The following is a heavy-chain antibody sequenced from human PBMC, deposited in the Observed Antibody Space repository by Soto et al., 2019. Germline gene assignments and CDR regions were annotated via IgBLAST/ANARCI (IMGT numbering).Heavy chain of an antibody. CDR3: ARAIYGDSVGVEY. D-gene: IGHD4-17*01. CDR2: LSYAGDT. CDR1: GFTLSTYD. Sequence: EVQLVESGGGLVQPGGSLRLSCAASGFTLSTYDMHWVRQATGKGLEWVAALSYAGDTYYPGSVKGRFTVSRESAKNSLYLQMNSLTAGDTAVYYCARAIYGDSVGVEYWGQGTLVTVSS. J-gene: IGHJ4*02. V-gene: IGHV3-13*01.